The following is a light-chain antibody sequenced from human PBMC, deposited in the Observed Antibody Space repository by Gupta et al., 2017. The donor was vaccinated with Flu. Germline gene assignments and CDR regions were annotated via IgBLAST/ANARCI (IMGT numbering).Light chain of an antibody. CDR2: WAS. Sequence: DIVMTQSPDSLAVSLGERATINSKSSQSVSYSSTNKNYLAWYQQKPGQPPKLLIYWASTRESGVPDRFSGRGSGTDFTLTISSLQAEDVAVYYCQQYYSSPLTFGPGTKVDIK. CDR3: QQYYSSPLT. J-gene: IGKJ3*01. CDR1: QSVSYSSTNKNY. V-gene: IGKV4-1*01.